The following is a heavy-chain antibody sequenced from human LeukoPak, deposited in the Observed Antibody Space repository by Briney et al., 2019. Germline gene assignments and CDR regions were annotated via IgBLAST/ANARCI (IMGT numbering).Heavy chain of an antibody. Sequence: GGSLRLSCAASGFTFRDFGMHGVRQAPGKGLEWVAFIRNDGSKDYYPDSVKGRFTISRDNSRTTLYLQMHSLRIEDTAVYYCVKGGSSSHNWFDPWGQGILVTVSS. CDR3: VKGGSSSHNWFDP. CDR2: IRNDGSKD. V-gene: IGHV3-30*02. D-gene: IGHD6-13*01. J-gene: IGHJ5*02. CDR1: GFTFRDFG.